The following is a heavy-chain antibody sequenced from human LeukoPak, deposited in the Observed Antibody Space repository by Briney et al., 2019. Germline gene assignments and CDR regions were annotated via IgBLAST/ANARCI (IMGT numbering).Heavy chain of an antibody. J-gene: IGHJ4*02. Sequence: SETLSLTCIVSGGSISNGAYYCAWIRQPPGKRLEWIGNLYYIGNTYYNYNSSLKSRVTISVDTSKSQFYLTLISPTAAHTAVYYCASTAYTADTIDSWGQGTLVTVSS. D-gene: IGHD2-2*02. CDR3: ASTAYTADTIDS. V-gene: IGHV4-39*01. CDR1: GGSISNGAYY. CDR2: LYYIGNT.